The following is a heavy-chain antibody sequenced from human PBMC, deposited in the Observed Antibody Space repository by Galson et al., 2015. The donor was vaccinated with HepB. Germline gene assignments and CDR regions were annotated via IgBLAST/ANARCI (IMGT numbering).Heavy chain of an antibody. D-gene: IGHD3-9*01. Sequence: SVKVSCKASGYTFTSYAMHWVRQAPGQRLEWMGWINAGNGNTKYSQKFQGRVTITRDTSASTAYMELSSLRSEDTAVYYCARETRYFDWFPLDPWGQGTLVTVSS. CDR1: GYTFTSYA. J-gene: IGHJ5*02. CDR3: ARETRYFDWFPLDP. CDR2: INAGNGNT. V-gene: IGHV1-3*01.